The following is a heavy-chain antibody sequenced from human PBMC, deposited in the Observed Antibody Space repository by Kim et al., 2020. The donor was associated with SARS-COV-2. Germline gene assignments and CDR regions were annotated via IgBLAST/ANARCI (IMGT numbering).Heavy chain of an antibody. CDR1: GFTFSSYS. CDR3: AGSVDTAMADPPFDY. CDR2: ISSSSSYI. D-gene: IGHD5-18*01. Sequence: GGSLRLSCAASGFTFSSYSMNWVRQAPGKGLEWVSSISSSSSYIYYADSVKGRFTISRDNAKNSLYLQMNSLRAEDTAVYYCAGSVDTAMADPPFDYWGQGTLVTVSS. J-gene: IGHJ4*02. V-gene: IGHV3-21*01.